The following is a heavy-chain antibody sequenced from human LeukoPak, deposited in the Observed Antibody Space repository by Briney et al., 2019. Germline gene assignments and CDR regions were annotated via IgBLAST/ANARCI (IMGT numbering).Heavy chain of an antibody. CDR1: GFTFSSYS. Sequence: GGSLRLSCAASGFTFSSYSMNWVRQAPGKGLEWVSYISSSTIYYADSVKGRFTISRDNAKNSLYLQMNSLRAEDTAVYYCARSTYLFCGGDCRYFDYWGQGALVTVSS. CDR3: ARSTYLFCGGDCRYFDY. CDR2: ISSSTI. J-gene: IGHJ4*02. D-gene: IGHD2-21*02. V-gene: IGHV3-48*01.